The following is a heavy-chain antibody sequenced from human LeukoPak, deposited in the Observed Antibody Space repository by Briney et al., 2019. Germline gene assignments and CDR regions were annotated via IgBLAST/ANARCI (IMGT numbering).Heavy chain of an antibody. V-gene: IGHV4-39*01. CDR3: ARLLIVASGNYFDY. CDR2: IYYSGNT. J-gene: IGHJ4*02. Sequence: SAPLSLTCTVSGGSISTGSYYWGRIRQPPGKGLEWIGNIYYSGNTYYNPSLHSRLTISIDTSKNQFSLQLSSVTAADTAVYFCARLLIVASGNYFDYWGQGTLVTVSS. D-gene: IGHD5-12*01. CDR1: GGSISTGSYY.